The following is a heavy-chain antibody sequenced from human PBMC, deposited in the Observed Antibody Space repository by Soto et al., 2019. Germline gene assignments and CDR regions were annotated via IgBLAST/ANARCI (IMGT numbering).Heavy chain of an antibody. CDR1: GFTFSNYN. J-gene: IGHJ5*02. Sequence: GGSLRLSCVASGFTFSNYNMNWVRQAPGKGLEWVSHISGTGVYIHYADAVKVRFTISRDNAKSSVYLQMNSLRAEDTAVYYCAREGALKPFSSWGQGALVTVSS. V-gene: IGHV3-21*01. CDR3: AREGALKPFSS. CDR2: ISGTGVYI.